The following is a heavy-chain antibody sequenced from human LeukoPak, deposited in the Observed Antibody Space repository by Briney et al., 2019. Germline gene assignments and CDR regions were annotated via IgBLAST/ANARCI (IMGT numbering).Heavy chain of an antibody. Sequence: ASVKVSCKASGYTFTSYGISWVRQAPGQGLEWMGWMNPNSGNTGYAQKFQGRVTMTRNTSISTAYMELSSLRSEDTAVYYCARSSGGAGDFDYWGQGTLVTVSS. CDR2: MNPNSGNT. J-gene: IGHJ4*02. V-gene: IGHV1-8*02. CDR1: GYTFTSYG. D-gene: IGHD2-15*01. CDR3: ARSSGGAGDFDY.